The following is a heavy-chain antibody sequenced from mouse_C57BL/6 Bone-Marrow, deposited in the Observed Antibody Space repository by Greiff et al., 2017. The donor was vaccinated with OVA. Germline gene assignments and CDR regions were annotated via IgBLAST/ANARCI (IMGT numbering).Heavy chain of an antibody. CDR2: INPSNGGA. V-gene: IGHV1-53*01. Sequence: QVQLQQPGTELVKPGASVKLSCKASGYTFTSYWMNWVKQRPGQGLEWIGNINPSNGGANYNEKFKSKATLTVDKSSSTAYMQLSSLTSEDSAVYDCAMDESTTVDWYFDVWGTGTTVTVSS. CDR3: AMDESTTVDWYFDV. D-gene: IGHD1-1*01. J-gene: IGHJ1*03. CDR1: GYTFTSYW.